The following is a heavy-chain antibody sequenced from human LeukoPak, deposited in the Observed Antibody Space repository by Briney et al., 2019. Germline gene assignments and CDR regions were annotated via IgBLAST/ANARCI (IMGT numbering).Heavy chain of an antibody. CDR1: GGSISTYF. CDR2: IYYSGST. D-gene: IGHD1-1*01. J-gene: IGHJ6*02. V-gene: IGHV4-59*01. CDR3: ARAQLNLLVDFGMDV. Sequence: SETLSLTCTVSGGSISTYFWSWIRQPPGKGLEWIGYIYYSGSTNYNPSLKSRVTISVDTSKTQFSLKLSSVTAVDTAVYYCARAQLNLLVDFGMDVWGQGTTVTVSS.